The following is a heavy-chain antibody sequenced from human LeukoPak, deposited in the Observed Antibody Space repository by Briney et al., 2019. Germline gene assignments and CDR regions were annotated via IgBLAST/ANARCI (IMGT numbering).Heavy chain of an antibody. D-gene: IGHD3-10*01. CDR2: IYYSGST. Sequence: SETLSLTCTVSGGSISSYYWSWIRQPPGKGLEWIGYIYYSGSTNYNPSLKSRVTISVDTSKNQFSLKLSSVTAADTAVYYCARDLYGSGSSINWFDPWGQGTLVTVSS. CDR3: ARDLYGSGSSINWFDP. CDR1: GGSISSYY. J-gene: IGHJ5*02. V-gene: IGHV4-59*01.